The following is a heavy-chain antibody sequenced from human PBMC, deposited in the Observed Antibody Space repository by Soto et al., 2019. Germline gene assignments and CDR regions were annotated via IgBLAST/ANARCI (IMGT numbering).Heavy chain of an antibody. D-gene: IGHD3-22*01. CDR3: ARVFDDSSGYYYNY. CDR1: GGSISSGGYY. V-gene: IGHV4-31*03. Sequence: SETLSLTCTVSGGSISSGGYYWSWIRQHPGKGLEWIGYIYYSGSTYYNPSLKSRVTISVDTSKNQFSLKLSSVTAADTAVYYCARVFDDSSGYYYNYWGQGTLVTVS. J-gene: IGHJ4*02. CDR2: IYYSGST.